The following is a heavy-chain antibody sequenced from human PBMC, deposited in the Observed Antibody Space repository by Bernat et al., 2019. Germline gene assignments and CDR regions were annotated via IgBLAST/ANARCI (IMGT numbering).Heavy chain of an antibody. D-gene: IGHD3-22*01. Sequence: QVQLQQWGAGLLKPSETLSLTCAVYGGSFSGYYWSWIRQPPGKGLEWIGEINHSGSTNYNPSLKSRVTISVDTSKNQFSLKLSSVTAADTAVYYCARALPSYYYDSSGYYIGENDYSGQGTLVTVSS. CDR1: GGSFSGYY. CDR3: ARALPSYYYDSSGYYIGENDY. CDR2: INHSGST. V-gene: IGHV4-34*01. J-gene: IGHJ4*02.